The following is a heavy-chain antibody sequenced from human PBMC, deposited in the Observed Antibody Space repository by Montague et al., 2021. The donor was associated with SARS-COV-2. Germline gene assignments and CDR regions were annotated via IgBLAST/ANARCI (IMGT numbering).Heavy chain of an antibody. V-gene: IGHV4-59*01. D-gene: IGHD3-22*01. J-gene: IGHJ2*01. CDR2: IYYSGST. Sequence: SETLSLTCTVSGGSISSYYWSWIRQPPGKGLEWIGCIYYSGSTNYNPYLKSRVTISVDTSKNQFSLKLSSVTAADTAVYYCARGPQEYRITLIVVDDWSFDLWGRGTLVTVSS. CDR1: GGSISSYY. CDR3: ARGPQEYRITLIVVDDWSFDL.